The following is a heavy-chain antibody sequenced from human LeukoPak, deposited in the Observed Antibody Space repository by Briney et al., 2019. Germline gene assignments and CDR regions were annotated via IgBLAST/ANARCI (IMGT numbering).Heavy chain of an antibody. CDR1: GYSFTSYW. CDR3: ARHTGGYGSSSRGDYYYGMDV. D-gene: IGHD6-6*01. CDR2: IYPGDSDT. J-gene: IGHJ6*02. V-gene: IGHV5-51*01. Sequence: GESLKISCKGSGYSFTSYWIGWVRQMPGEGLEWMGIIYPGDSDTRYSPSFQGQVTISADKSISTAYLQWSSLKASDTAMYYCARHTGGYGSSSRGDYYYGMDVWGQGTTVTVSS.